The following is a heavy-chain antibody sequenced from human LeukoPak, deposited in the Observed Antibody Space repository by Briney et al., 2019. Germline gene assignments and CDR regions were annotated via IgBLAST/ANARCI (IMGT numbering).Heavy chain of an antibody. J-gene: IGHJ3*01. Sequence: GGSLRLSCAASGFTFGNSWVRWVRQAPGKGLVWVSLINADGSTTTYADSVRGRFTISRDNARNTLSLQMNSLTTEDTAVYYCVVVVEPPDSDGFDVWGQGTMITVSS. CDR1: GFTFGNSW. D-gene: IGHD1-14*01. V-gene: IGHV3-74*01. CDR3: VVVVEPPDSDGFDV. CDR2: INADGSTT.